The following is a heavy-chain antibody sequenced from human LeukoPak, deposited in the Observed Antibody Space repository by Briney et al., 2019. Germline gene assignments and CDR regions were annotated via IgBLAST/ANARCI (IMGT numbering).Heavy chain of an antibody. D-gene: IGHD6-19*01. CDR2: IYHSGST. Sequence: SETLSLTCTVSGYSISSGYYWGWIRPPPGKGLEWIGSIYHSGSTYYNPSLKSRVTISVDTSKNQFSLKLSSVTAADTAVYYCVGVGSGWFVDYWGQGTLVTVSS. CDR3: VGVGSGWFVDY. J-gene: IGHJ4*02. CDR1: GYSISSGYY. V-gene: IGHV4-38-2*02.